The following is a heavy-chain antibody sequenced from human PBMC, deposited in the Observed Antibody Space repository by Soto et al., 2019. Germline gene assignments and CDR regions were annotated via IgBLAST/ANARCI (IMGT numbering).Heavy chain of an antibody. CDR2: INHSGST. CDR3: ARIAPIVVVVAATGFDP. CDR1: GGSFSGYY. V-gene: IGHV4-34*01. Sequence: SETLSLTCAVYGGSFSGYYWSWIRQPPGKGLEWIGEINHSGSTNYNPSNKSRITISVDTSKNQFSLKMSSVTAADTAVYYCARIAPIVVVVAATGFDPWGQGTLVTVSS. D-gene: IGHD2-15*01. J-gene: IGHJ5*02.